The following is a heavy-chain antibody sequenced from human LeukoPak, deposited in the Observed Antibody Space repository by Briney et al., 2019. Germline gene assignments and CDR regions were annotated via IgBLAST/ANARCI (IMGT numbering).Heavy chain of an antibody. V-gene: IGHV4-39*02. CDR3: VRESYDFWSGPTESGGFDI. J-gene: IGHJ3*02. Sequence: SETLSLTCTVSGGSISSSRYYWGWIRQPPGKGLDWIGSIYYTGSTYYNPSLKSRVTISVDTSKNQFPLNLSSVTAADTAVYYCVRESYDFWSGPTESGGFDIWGQGTMVTVSS. CDR2: IYYTGST. CDR1: GGSISSSRYY. D-gene: IGHD3-3*01.